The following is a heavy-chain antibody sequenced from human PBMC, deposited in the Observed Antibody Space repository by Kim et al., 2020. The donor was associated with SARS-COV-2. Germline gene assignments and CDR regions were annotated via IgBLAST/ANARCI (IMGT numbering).Heavy chain of an antibody. CDR1: GFTFSSYS. D-gene: IGHD6-13*01. V-gene: IGHV3-21*01. CDR2: ISSSSSYI. CDR3: ARDNIAAAGHYYYYYGMDV. J-gene: IGHJ6*02. Sequence: GGSLRLSCAASGFTFSSYSMNWVRQAPGKGLEWVSSISSSSSYIYYADSVKGRFTISRDNAKNSLYLQMNSLRAEDTAVYYCARDNIAAAGHYYYYYGMDVWGQGTTVTVSS.